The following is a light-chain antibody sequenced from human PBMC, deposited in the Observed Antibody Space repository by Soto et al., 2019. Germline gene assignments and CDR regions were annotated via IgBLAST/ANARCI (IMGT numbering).Light chain of an antibody. Sequence: DSHMAQSQSSLYASVGDRSTITCRASQGFRNYLAWYQHKRGKLPKLLIYAASTLQSGVPSRFSGSGSVTDVTPSSSSLQPEDVATYYCQRYKSAPITFGGGTKVE. CDR1: QGFRNY. CDR3: QRYKSAPIT. CDR2: AAS. V-gene: IGKV1-27*01. J-gene: IGKJ4*01.